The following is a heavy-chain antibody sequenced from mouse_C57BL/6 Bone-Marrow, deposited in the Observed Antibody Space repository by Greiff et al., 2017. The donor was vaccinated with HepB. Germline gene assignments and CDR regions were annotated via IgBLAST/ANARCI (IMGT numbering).Heavy chain of an antibody. Sequence: QVQLQQSGAELVRPGASVKMSCKASGYTFTSYKMHWVKQTPRQGLEWIGAIYPGNGDTSYNQKFKGKATLTVDKSSSTAYMQLSSLTSEDSAVYFCAREGAYYSNYLYYYAMDYWGQGTSVTVSS. V-gene: IGHV1-12*01. D-gene: IGHD2-5*01. CDR2: IYPGNGDT. CDR3: AREGAYYSNYLYYYAMDY. CDR1: GYTFTSYK. J-gene: IGHJ4*01.